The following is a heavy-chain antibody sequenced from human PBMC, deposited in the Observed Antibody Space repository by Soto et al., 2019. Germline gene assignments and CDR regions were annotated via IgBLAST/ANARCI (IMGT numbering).Heavy chain of an antibody. V-gene: IGHV5-51*01. CDR3: ARHLDRYSDWLLRGFDI. CDR2: IYPGDSDT. J-gene: IGHJ3*02. D-gene: IGHD3-9*01. CDR1: GYRFTSYW. Sequence: GESLKTSCKGSGYRFTSYWIGWVRQMPGKVLEWMGIIYPGDSDTRYSPSFQGQVTISADKSISTAYLQWSSLKASDTAMNNCARHLDRYSDWLLRGFDIWGQGTMVTVSS.